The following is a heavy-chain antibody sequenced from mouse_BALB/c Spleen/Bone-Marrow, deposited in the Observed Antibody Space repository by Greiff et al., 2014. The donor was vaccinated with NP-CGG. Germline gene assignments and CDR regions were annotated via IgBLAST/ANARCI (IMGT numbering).Heavy chain of an antibody. D-gene: IGHD3-1*01. Sequence: EVKLEESGGGLVKPGGSLKLSCAASGFTFSCYGMSWVRQSPEKRLEWVAEISSGGSYTYYPDTVTGRFTISRDNAKNTLYLEMSSLRSEDTAMYYCARDSSGYFDYWGQGTTLTVSS. CDR2: ISSGGSYT. CDR3: ARDSSGYFDY. V-gene: IGHV5-9-4*01. J-gene: IGHJ2*01. CDR1: GFTFSCYG.